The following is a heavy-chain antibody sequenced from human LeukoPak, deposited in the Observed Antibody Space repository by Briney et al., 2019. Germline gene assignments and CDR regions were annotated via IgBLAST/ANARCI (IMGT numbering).Heavy chain of an antibody. Sequence: GGSLRLYCAASGLLFISYSMNWTRQAPGKGLEWVSSINSSSSYIYYSDSVKSRYTISRDNAKKSQCLEMNSMRAEDTAVYYCARETPRRGETRDGYRWGKGTLVTVSS. D-gene: IGHD5-24*01. V-gene: IGHV3-21*01. J-gene: IGHJ4*02. CDR2: INSSSSYI. CDR3: ARETPRRGETRDGYR. CDR1: GLLFISYS.